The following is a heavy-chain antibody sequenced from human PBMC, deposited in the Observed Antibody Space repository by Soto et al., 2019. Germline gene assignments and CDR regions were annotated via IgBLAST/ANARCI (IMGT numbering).Heavy chain of an antibody. CDR1: GFTFSNAW. D-gene: IGHD2-15*01. Sequence: GGSLRLSCAASGFTFSNAWMDWVRQAPGKGLEWVGRIKSKTDGGTTDYAAPVKGRFTISRDDSKNTLYLQMNSLKTEDTAVYYCTTSCSGGSCPYYYYYGMDVWGQGTTVTVSS. CDR2: IKSKTDGGTT. V-gene: IGHV3-15*07. CDR3: TTSCSGGSCPYYYYYGMDV. J-gene: IGHJ6*02.